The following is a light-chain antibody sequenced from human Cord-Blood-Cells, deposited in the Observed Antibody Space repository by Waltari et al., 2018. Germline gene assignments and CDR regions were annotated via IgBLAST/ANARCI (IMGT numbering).Light chain of an antibody. CDR1: SSDVGSYNL. V-gene: IGLV2-23*01. Sequence: QSALTQPASVSGSPGQSITISWTGTSSDVGSYNLVSWYQQHPGKAPKRMIYEGSKRPSGVSNRFSGSKSGNTASLTISGLQAEDEADYYCCSYAGSSTWVFGGGTKLTVL. CDR3: CSYAGSSTWV. J-gene: IGLJ3*02. CDR2: EGS.